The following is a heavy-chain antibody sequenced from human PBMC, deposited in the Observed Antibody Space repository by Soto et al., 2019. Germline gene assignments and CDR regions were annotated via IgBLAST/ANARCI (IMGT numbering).Heavy chain of an antibody. Sequence: QVHLQESGPGLVNPSGTLTLTCAVSGGSISSSHWWGWVRQAPGKGLEWIGEICHSGSTNYNPSPKSRITRSVAKSKNQFSVNLSSVTAADTAVYYWVRDADETAIVPAPWLVWGRGTMVTVSS. CDR3: VRDADETAIVPAPWLV. D-gene: IGHD2-21*02. CDR1: GGSISSSHW. V-gene: IGHV4-4*02. J-gene: IGHJ6*02. CDR2: ICHSGST.